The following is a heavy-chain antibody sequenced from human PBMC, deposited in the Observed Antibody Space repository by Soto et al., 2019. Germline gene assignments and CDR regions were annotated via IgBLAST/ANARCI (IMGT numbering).Heavy chain of an antibody. Sequence: QVQLVESGGGVVQPGRSLRLSCAASGFIFSSYGMNWVRQAPGKGLEWVAVMSFDGSIKYYADSVKGRFTISRDNSTNTLYLQMNSLRAEDTAVYYCATISVPPAFDIWGQGTIVTASS. D-gene: IGHD2-2*01. CDR1: GFIFSSYG. J-gene: IGHJ3*02. CDR2: MSFDGSIK. V-gene: IGHV3-30*03. CDR3: ATISVPPAFDI.